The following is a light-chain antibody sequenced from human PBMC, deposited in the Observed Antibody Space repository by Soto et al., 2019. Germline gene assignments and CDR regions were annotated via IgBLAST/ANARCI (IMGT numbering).Light chain of an antibody. J-gene: IGKJ2*01. Sequence: DIQMTQSPSSLSASVGDRVTISCQASHDISNYVNWYQQNPGKAPQLLMYDASNLERGVPSRFRGSGSGTDFTFTISSLQSEDIATYYCQQYDSPPLTFGQGTKLEIK. CDR3: QQYDSPPLT. CDR2: DAS. CDR1: HDISNY. V-gene: IGKV1-33*01.